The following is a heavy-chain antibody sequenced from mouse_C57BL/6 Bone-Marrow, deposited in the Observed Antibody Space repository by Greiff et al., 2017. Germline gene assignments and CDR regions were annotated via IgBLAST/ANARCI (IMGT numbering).Heavy chain of an antibody. V-gene: IGHV1-81*01. CDR2: IYPRSGNT. Sequence: QVQLQQSGAELARPGASVKLSCKASGYTFTSYGISWVKQRTGQGLEWIGEIYPRSGNTYYNEKFKGKATLTADKSSSTAYMELRSLISEDSAVYFCASWGNFFRFAYWGQGTLVTVSA. J-gene: IGHJ3*01. CDR3: ASWGNFFRFAY. D-gene: IGHD2-1*01. CDR1: GYTFTSYG.